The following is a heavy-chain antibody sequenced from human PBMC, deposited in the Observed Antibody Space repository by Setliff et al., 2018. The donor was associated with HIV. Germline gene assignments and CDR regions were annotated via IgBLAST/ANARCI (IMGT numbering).Heavy chain of an antibody. CDR2: IYHTEYT. CDR1: GGSLSSDNW. D-gene: IGHD3-10*01. J-gene: IGHJ6*02. V-gene: IGHV4-4*02. Sequence: SETLSLTCAVSGGSLSSDNWWTWVRQPPGKGLEWIGEIYHTEYTNYSPSLKSRVSMSVDRSKNQFSLNLTSVTAADTAVYYCARAGPSGYYGSGSPYYYYYGMDVWGQGTTVTVSS. CDR3: ARAGPSGYYGSGSPYYYYYGMDV.